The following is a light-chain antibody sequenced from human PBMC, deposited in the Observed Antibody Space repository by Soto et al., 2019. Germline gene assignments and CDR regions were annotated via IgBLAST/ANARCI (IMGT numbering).Light chain of an antibody. CDR3: HQRSDWWT. CDR1: QSVGSY. CDR2: DAS. V-gene: IGKV3-11*01. J-gene: IGKJ1*01. Sequence: ETALTQSPVTPSVSPGERATLSCRASQSVGSYLAWYQQKPGQAPRLLIYDASNRATGIPVRFSGSGSGTDFTLTISSLEPEDFAVYYCHQRSDWWTFGQGTKVDIK.